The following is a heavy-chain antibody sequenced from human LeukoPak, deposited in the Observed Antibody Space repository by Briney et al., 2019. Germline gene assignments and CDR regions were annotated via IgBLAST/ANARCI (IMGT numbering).Heavy chain of an antibody. V-gene: IGHV4-59*01. CDR3: TREVSTVTFDY. CDR2: VYYNGLT. Sequence: SETLSLTCTVSGGSISSYYWSWIRQTPGKGLEWIGYVYYNGLTSYNASLRRRLILSVDTARNQVSLKLTSVTAADTAVYYCTREVSTVTFDYWGQGTLVTVSS. D-gene: IGHD4-17*01. CDR1: GGSISSYY. J-gene: IGHJ4*02.